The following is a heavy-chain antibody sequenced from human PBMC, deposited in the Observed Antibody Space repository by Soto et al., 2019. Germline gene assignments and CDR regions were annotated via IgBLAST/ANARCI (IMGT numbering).Heavy chain of an antibody. V-gene: IGHV3-23*01. J-gene: IGHJ4*02. CDR3: AKDFSSGWNNFGY. CDR1: GINLCHHA. Sequence: VQPFEFGGGLGPPGGVLRLFCAAPGINLCHHAMTWVRQAPGKGLEGGSAINKCGGRTYHADSVKGRFTISRDNSKNTLYLQMNSLRAEDTAVYYCAKDFSSGWNNFGYWGQGTLVTVSS. D-gene: IGHD3-22*01. CDR2: INKCGGRT.